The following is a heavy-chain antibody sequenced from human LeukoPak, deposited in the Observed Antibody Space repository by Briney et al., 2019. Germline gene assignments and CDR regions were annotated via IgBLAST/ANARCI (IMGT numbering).Heavy chain of an antibody. D-gene: IGHD2-21*01. CDR3: ARVAPNWFDP. V-gene: IGHV3-11*04. CDR2: VNSSGSTI. J-gene: IGHJ5*02. CDR1: GFTFSDYY. Sequence: GGSLRLSCTASGFTFSDYYMSWIRQAPGQGLEWVSYVNSSGSTINYAETVKGRFTISRDNAMKSLYLQMNSLRAEDTAVYYCARVAPNWFDPWGKGTLVTVSS.